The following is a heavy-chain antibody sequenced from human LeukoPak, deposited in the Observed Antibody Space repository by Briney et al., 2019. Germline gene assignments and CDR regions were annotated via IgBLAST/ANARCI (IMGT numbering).Heavy chain of an antibody. D-gene: IGHD1-1*01. CDR2: FSGSGRST. Sequence: GGSLRLSCAASGFSFTSYAMNWVRQAPGKGLEWVSAFSGSGRSTYSADSVRGRFTTSRDNSKNILYLQMNNLRGEDTAVYYCAKAGARGNVNWFDSWGQGTLVTVSS. V-gene: IGHV3-23*01. CDR3: AKAGARGNVNWFDS. J-gene: IGHJ5*01. CDR1: GFSFTSYA.